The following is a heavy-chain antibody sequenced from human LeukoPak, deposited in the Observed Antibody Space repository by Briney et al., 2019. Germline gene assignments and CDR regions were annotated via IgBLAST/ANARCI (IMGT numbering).Heavy chain of an antibody. V-gene: IGHV4-4*02. Sequence: PSETLSLTCGVSGGSISNTNWWSWVRHPPGQGLEWIGENSLTGLTHYNSSLESRVTVSLDKSKNQLCLNLTSVTAADTAVYYCSRENGAFSPFGYWGQGTLVTVLS. CDR3: SRENGAFSPFGY. J-gene: IGHJ4*02. CDR2: NSLTGLT. D-gene: IGHD2-8*01. CDR1: GGSISNTNW.